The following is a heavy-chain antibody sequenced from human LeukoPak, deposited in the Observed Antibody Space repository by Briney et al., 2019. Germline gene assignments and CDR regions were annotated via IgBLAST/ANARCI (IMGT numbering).Heavy chain of an antibody. CDR2: INPNSGGT. CDR1: GYRFTDYY. J-gene: IGHJ6*03. D-gene: IGHD3-3*01. Sequence: ASVKVSCKASGYRFTDYYMHWVRQAPGQGLEWMGWINPNSGGTNYAQKLQGRVTMTTDTSTSTAYMELRSLRSDDTAVYYCARDSPRGYYDFWSGYPDPDYYYYMDVWGKGTTVTVSS. V-gene: IGHV1-2*02. CDR3: ARDSPRGYYDFWSGYPDPDYYYYMDV.